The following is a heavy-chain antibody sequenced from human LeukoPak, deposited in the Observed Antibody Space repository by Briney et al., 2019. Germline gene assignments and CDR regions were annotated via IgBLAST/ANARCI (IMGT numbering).Heavy chain of an antibody. D-gene: IGHD3-22*01. V-gene: IGHV5-51*01. Sequence: GESLKISCKGSGYSFTSYWIGCVRQMPGKGLEWMGIIYPGDSDIRYSPSFQGQVTISADKSISTAYLQWSSLKASDTAMYYCARTEYDYDSSGYYRTDGFDIWGQGTMVTVSS. J-gene: IGHJ3*02. CDR2: IYPGDSDI. CDR3: ARTEYDYDSSGYYRTDGFDI. CDR1: GYSFTSYW.